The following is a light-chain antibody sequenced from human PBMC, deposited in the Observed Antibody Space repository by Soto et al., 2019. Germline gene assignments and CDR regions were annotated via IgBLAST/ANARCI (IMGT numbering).Light chain of an antibody. V-gene: IGLV1-44*01. J-gene: IGLJ1*01. CDR2: SST. CDR3: AAWDDSLNGHV. Sequence: LTKPHSASGTPGQRVTISRSGSSFNIGTNSVHWFQQLPGTAPKVLIYSSTQRPSGVPERFSGSKSGTSASLAISELQSEDEADYYCAAWDDSLNGHVFGTGTKVTVL. CDR1: SFNIGTNS.